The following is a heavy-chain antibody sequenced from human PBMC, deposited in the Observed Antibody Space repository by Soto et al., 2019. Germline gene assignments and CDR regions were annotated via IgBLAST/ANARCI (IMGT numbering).Heavy chain of an antibody. Sequence: PGGSLRLSCADSGFTFSSYWMSWVRQAPGKGLEWVANIKQDGSEKYYVDSVKGRFTISRDNAKNSLYLQMNSLRAEDTAVYYCARMATGTLGADDAFDIWGQGTMVTVSS. D-gene: IGHD1-1*01. CDR2: IKQDGSEK. CDR1: GFTFSSYW. J-gene: IGHJ3*02. V-gene: IGHV3-7*03. CDR3: ARMATGTLGADDAFDI.